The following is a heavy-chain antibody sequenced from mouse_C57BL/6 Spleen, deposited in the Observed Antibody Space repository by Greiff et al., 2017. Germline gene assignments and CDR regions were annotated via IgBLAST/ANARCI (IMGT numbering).Heavy chain of an antibody. CDR1: GYTFTSYG. V-gene: IGHV1-81*01. CDR2: IYPRSGNT. Sequence: QVHVKQSGAELARPGASVKLSRKASGYTFTSYGISWVKQRTGQGLEWIGEIYPRSGNTYYNEKFKGKATLTADKSSSTAYMELRSLTSEDSAVYFCARIDYGSSYYYAMDYWGQGTSVTVSS. J-gene: IGHJ4*01. D-gene: IGHD1-1*01. CDR3: ARIDYGSSYYYAMDY.